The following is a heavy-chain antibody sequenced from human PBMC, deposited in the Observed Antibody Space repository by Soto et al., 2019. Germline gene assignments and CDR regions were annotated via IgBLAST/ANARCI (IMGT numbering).Heavy chain of an antibody. CDR2: IKQDGSEK. J-gene: IGHJ6*02. CDR3: ARVRQQLVLPSVYYYYGMDV. V-gene: IGHV3-7*05. Sequence: GVSLRLSCAASGFTFSSYWMSWVRQAPGKGLEWVANIKQDGSEKYYVDSVKGRFTISRDNAKNSLYLQMNSLRAEDTAVYYCARVRQQLVLPSVYYYYGMDVWGQGTTVTVSS. CDR1: GFTFSSYW. D-gene: IGHD6-13*01.